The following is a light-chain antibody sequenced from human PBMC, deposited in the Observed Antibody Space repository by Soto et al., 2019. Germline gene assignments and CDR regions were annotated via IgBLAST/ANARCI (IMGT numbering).Light chain of an antibody. V-gene: IGLV2-14*01. CDR3: SSYTASSPYV. CDR2: EVS. J-gene: IGLJ1*01. CDR1: SSDVGGYNY. Sequence: QSALTQPASVSGSPGQSITISCTGTSSDVGGYNYVSWYQQHPGKAPKLIIYEVSNRHSGVSDRFSGSKSGNTASLTISGLQAEDEADYYCSSYTASSPYVFGTGTKLTV.